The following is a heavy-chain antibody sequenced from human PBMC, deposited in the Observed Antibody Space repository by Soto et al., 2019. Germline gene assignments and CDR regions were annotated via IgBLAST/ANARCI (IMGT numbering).Heavy chain of an antibody. CDR1: GYTFTSYD. D-gene: IGHD3-16*01. V-gene: IGHV1-8*01. Sequence: ASVKVSCKASGYTFTSYDINWVRQATGQGLEWMGWMNPNSGNTGYAQKFQGRVTMTRNTSISTAYMELSSLRSEDTAVYYCARGPPDLAVHDYWGQGTLVTVSS. CDR3: ARGPPDLAVHDY. J-gene: IGHJ4*02. CDR2: MNPNSGNT.